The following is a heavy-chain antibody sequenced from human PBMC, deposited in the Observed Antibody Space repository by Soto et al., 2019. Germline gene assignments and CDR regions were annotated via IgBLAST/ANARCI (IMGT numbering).Heavy chain of an antibody. Sequence: LRLSCAASGFTFRTYAMSWVRQAPGKGLEWVSVISGSTGKTYYADSVKGRFTISRDNSKNTLSLQMNSLRGEDTAVYFCAKDRGSGSPYYYNMEVWGQGTMVTVSS. CDR1: GFTFRTYA. J-gene: IGHJ6*02. CDR2: ISGSTGKT. CDR3: AKDRGSGSPYYYNMEV. D-gene: IGHD3-10*01. V-gene: IGHV3-23*01.